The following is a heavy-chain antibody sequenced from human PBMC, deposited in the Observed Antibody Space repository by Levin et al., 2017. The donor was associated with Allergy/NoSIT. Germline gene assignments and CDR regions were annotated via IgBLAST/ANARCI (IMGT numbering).Heavy chain of an antibody. CDR2: FSYSGTYI. Sequence: NPGGSLRLSCETSAFTLREYNMNWVRQSPGKGLEWVASFSYSGTYIYYADSVKGRFTLSRDDAKNSLHLQMDSLRGEDTAVYFCARGLSDVYNFFDSWGQGTLVTVSS. CDR1: AFTLREYN. J-gene: IGHJ5*01. CDR3: ARGLSDVYNFFDS. V-gene: IGHV3-21*01. D-gene: IGHD1-26*01.